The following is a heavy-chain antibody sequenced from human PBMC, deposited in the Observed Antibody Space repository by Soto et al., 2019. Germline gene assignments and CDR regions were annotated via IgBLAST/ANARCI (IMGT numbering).Heavy chain of an antibody. D-gene: IGHD2-15*01. CDR3: ARGQVPGNSKYCSGGSCYAYYYYYMDV. CDR1: GGSISSYY. V-gene: IGHV4-59*01. Sequence: SETLSLTCTVSGGSISSYYWSWIRQPPGKGLEWIGYIYYSGSTNYNPSLKSRVTISVDTSKNQFSLKLSSVNAADTAVYYCARGQVPGNSKYCSGGSCYAYYYYYMDVWGKGTTVTVSS. CDR2: IYYSGST. J-gene: IGHJ6*03.